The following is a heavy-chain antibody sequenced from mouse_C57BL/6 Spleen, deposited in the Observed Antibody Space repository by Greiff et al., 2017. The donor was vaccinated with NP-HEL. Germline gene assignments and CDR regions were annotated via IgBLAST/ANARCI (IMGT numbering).Heavy chain of an antibody. Sequence: EVHLVESGPGLVKPSQSLSLTCSVTGYSITSGYYWNWIRQFPGNKLEWMGYISYDGSNNYNPSLKNRISITRDTSKNQFFLKLNSVTTEDTATYYWARAIPTVVAHWYFDVWGTGTTVTVSS. D-gene: IGHD1-1*01. CDR3: ARAIPTVVAHWYFDV. J-gene: IGHJ1*03. CDR1: GYSITSGYY. CDR2: ISYDGSN. V-gene: IGHV3-6*01.